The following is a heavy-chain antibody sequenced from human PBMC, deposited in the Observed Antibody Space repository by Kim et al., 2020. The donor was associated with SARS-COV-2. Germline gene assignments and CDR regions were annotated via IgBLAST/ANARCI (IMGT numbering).Heavy chain of an antibody. CDR2: ISSSSSTI. CDR3: ASQGFLYYYGSGSHQEVLYGMDV. CDR1: GFTFSSYS. J-gene: IGHJ6*02. V-gene: IGHV3-48*02. D-gene: IGHD3-10*01. Sequence: GGSLRLSCAASGFTFSSYSMNWVRQAPGKGLEWVSYISSSSSTIYYADSVKGRFTISRDNAKNSLYLQMNSLRDEDTAVYYCASQGFLYYYGSGSHQEVLYGMDVWGQGTTVTVSS.